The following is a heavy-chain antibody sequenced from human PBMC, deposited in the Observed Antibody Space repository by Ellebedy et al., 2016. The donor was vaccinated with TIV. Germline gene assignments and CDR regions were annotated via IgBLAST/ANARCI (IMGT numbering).Heavy chain of an antibody. CDR2: ISYDGSNK. J-gene: IGHJ4*02. CDR1: GFTFSSYG. Sequence: GESLKISXAASGFTFSSYGMHWVRQAPGKGLEWVAVISYDGSNKYYADSVKGRFTISRDNSKNTLYLQMNSLRAEDTAVYYCAKVRWELAVDYWGQGTLVTVSS. CDR3: AKVRWELAVDY. D-gene: IGHD1-26*01. V-gene: IGHV3-30*18.